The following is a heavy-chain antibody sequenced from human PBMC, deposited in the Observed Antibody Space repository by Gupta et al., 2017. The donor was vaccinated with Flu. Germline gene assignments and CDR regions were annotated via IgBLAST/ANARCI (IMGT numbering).Heavy chain of an antibody. V-gene: IGHV4-61*02. CDR2: IYTSGST. CDR3: ARESYFFGFGVLWPDY. D-gene: IGHD3-10*01. CDR1: GGSISSSSYY. Sequence: QVQLQESGPGLVKPSQTLSLTCTVSGGSISSSSYYWSWIRQPAGKGLEWIGRIYTSGSTNYNPSLKSRVTISIDTSKNQFSLKLSSVTAADTAVYYCARESYFFGFGVLWPDYWGQGTLVTVSS. J-gene: IGHJ4*02.